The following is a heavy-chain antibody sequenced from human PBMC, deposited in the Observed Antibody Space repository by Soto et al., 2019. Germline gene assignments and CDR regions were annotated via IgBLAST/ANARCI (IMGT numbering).Heavy chain of an antibody. CDR3: SADLPDWGAYAFDY. CDR2: VKSKVDGETI. J-gene: IGHJ4*02. V-gene: IGHV3-15*07. Sequence: GGSLRLSCAASGFTFNGAWMNWVRQGPGKGLEWVGRVKSKVDGETIDYAAPVKGRFTISRDDSRNMVYLQMNSLSTEDTAMYYCSADLPDWGAYAFDYWGKGALVTVSS. CDR1: GFTFNGAW. D-gene: IGHD3-16*01.